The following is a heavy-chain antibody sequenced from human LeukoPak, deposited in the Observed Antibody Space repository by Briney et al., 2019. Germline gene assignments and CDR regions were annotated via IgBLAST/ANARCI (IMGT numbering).Heavy chain of an antibody. Sequence: GGSLRLSCAVSGFTVSSNYMSWVRQAPGKGLEWVSIIYSGGYTSYADSVKGRFTISRDNSKNTLYLQMNSLRAEDTAVYYCARTAAGTFFDYWGQGTLVTVSS. CDR3: ARTAAGTFFDY. CDR1: GFTVSSNY. J-gene: IGHJ4*02. V-gene: IGHV3-53*01. D-gene: IGHD6-13*01. CDR2: IYSGGYT.